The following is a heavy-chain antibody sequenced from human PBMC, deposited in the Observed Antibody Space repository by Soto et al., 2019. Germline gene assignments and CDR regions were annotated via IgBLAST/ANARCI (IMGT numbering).Heavy chain of an antibody. Sequence: QVQLQESGPGLVKPSQTLSLTCTVSGGSIGSGGYYWSWIRQHPGKALEWIGYIYYSGSTYYNPSLKSRVTISVDTSKNQFSLKLSSVTAADTAVYYCARDRPSSVRGLTVEWFEPWGQGTLVTVSS. V-gene: IGHV4-31*03. CDR1: GGSIGSGGYY. D-gene: IGHD3-10*01. CDR2: IYYSGST. J-gene: IGHJ5*02. CDR3: ARDRPSSVRGLTVEWFEP.